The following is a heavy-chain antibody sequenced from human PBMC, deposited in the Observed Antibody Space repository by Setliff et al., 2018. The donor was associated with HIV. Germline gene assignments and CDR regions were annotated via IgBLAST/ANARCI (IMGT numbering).Heavy chain of an antibody. CDR1: GGSISSGSYY. J-gene: IGHJ4*02. CDR3: ARGNNDYVYLDY. Sequence: SETLSLTCTVSGGSISSGSYYWSWIRQPAGKGLEWIGHIYTSGNTNHNPSLKSRVTISVDTSENQFSLKLSSVTAADTAVYYCARGNNDYVYLDYWGQGALVTVSS. D-gene: IGHD3-16*01. CDR2: IYTSGNT. V-gene: IGHV4-61*09.